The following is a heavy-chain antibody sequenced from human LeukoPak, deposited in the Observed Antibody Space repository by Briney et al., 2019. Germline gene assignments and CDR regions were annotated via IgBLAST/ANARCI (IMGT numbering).Heavy chain of an antibody. V-gene: IGHV1-18*01. J-gene: IGHJ4*02. D-gene: IGHD4-17*01. CDR1: GYTSTSYG. Sequence: GASVKVSCKASGYTSTSYGISWVRQAPGEGLEWMGWISAYNGNTNYAQKLQGRVTMTTDTSTSTAYMELRSLRSDDTAVYYCAREYYGDYIDYWGQGTLVTVSS. CDR3: AREYYGDYIDY. CDR2: ISAYNGNT.